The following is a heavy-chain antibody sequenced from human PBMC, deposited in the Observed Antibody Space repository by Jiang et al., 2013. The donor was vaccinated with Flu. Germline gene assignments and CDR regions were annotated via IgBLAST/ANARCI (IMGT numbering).Heavy chain of an antibody. CDR2: VYYSGTT. J-gene: IGHJ3*02. V-gene: IGHV4-39*01. D-gene: IGHD5-12*01. CDR3: ARHPKDIGANDDAFDI. CDR1: GGSISTSHYY. Sequence: LLKPSETLSLTCTVSGGSISTSHYYWAWIRQLPGKGLEWIGDVYYSGTTYSGTTYYSPSLKSRVTMSGDASKNQFSLKLSSVTAADTAVYYCARHPKDIGANDDAFDIWGQGTMVTVSS.